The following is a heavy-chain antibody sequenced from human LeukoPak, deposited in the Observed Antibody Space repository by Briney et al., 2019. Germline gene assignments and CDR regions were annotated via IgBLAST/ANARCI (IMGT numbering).Heavy chain of an antibody. D-gene: IGHD3-10*01. J-gene: IGHJ4*02. Sequence: GRSLRLSCAASGFTFSSYGMHWVRQAPGKGLEWVAVISYDGSNKYYADSMKGRFTISRDNSKNTLYLQMNSLRAEDTAVYYCARDGTVRGVTHFDYWGQGTLVTVSS. CDR1: GFTFSSYG. CDR3: ARDGTVRGVTHFDY. V-gene: IGHV3-30*03. CDR2: ISYDGSNK.